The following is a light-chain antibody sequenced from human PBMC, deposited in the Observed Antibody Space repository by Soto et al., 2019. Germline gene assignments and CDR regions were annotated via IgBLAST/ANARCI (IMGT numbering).Light chain of an antibody. CDR3: QQYGGVPYT. CDR1: QTVSSTS. CDR2: DAS. V-gene: IGKV3-20*01. J-gene: IGKJ2*01. Sequence: EIVLTQSPGTLSLSPGERATLSCRASQTVSSTSLAWYQQRPGQAPRLLIFDASTRVTGIPDRFSGSGSGTDFTLTISRLEPEDFAIYYCQQYGGVPYTFGQGTKVDIK.